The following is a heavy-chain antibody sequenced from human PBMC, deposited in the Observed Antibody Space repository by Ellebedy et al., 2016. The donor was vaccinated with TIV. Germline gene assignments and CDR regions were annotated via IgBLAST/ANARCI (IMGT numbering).Heavy chain of an antibody. CDR3: ASIRFDY. CDR1: GFSFSNYW. Sequence: GESLKISXAASGFSFSNYWMSWVRQAPGKGLEWVSRINEDGSATNYADSVKGRFTISRDNARNTLYLQMNSLRGEDTAVYYCASIRFDYWGQGTLVTVSS. CDR2: INEDGSAT. J-gene: IGHJ4*02. V-gene: IGHV3-74*01.